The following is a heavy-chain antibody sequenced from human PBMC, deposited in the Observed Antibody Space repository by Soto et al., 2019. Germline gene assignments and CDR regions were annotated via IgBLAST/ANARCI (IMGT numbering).Heavy chain of an antibody. CDR1: GFTFSDYY. Sequence: LRLSCAASGFTFSDYYMSWIRQAPGKGLEWVSYIGSSDNIIYYADSVKGRFTISRDNAKNSLYLQMNSLRAEDTAVYYCARDLGYYESSGYFDYWGQGTLVTVSS. J-gene: IGHJ4*02. CDR2: IGSSDNII. D-gene: IGHD3-22*01. V-gene: IGHV3-11*01. CDR3: ARDLGYYESSGYFDY.